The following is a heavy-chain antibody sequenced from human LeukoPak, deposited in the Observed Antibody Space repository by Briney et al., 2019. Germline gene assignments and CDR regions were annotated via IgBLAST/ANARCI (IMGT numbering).Heavy chain of an antibody. CDR2: ISSSSSYI. J-gene: IGHJ6*02. CDR1: GFTFSSYS. Sequence: GGSLRLSCAASGFTFSSYSMNWVRQAPGKGLEWVSSISSSSSYIYYADSVKGRFTISRDNAKNSLYLQMNSLRAEDTAVYYCARVGYSSSWSSYGMDVWGQGTTVTVSS. CDR3: ARVGYSSSWSSYGMDV. V-gene: IGHV3-21*01. D-gene: IGHD6-13*01.